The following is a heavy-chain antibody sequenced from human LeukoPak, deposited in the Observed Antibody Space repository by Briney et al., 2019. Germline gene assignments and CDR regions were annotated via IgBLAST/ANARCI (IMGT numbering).Heavy chain of an antibody. V-gene: IGHV1-2*02. CDR2: INPNSGGT. J-gene: IGHJ6*03. CDR1: GYTFIGYY. CDR3: ASSPPGPVDYMDV. Sequence: ASVKVSCKASGYTFIGYYMHWARQAPGQGLEWMGWINPNSGGTNYAQKFQGRVTMTRDTSISTAYMELSRLRSDDPAVYYCASSPPGPVDYMDVWGKGTTVTVSS.